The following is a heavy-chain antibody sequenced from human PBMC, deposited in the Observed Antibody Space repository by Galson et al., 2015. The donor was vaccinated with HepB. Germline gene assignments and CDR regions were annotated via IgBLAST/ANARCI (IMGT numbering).Heavy chain of an antibody. CDR2: IRYDGSNK. J-gene: IGHJ3*02. CDR3: AKDGPIAVAGPMYAFDI. D-gene: IGHD6-19*01. Sequence: SLRLSCAASGFTFSSYGMHWVRQAPGKGLEWVAFIRYDGSNKYYADSVKGRFTISRDNSKNTLYLQMNSLRAEDTAVYYCAKDGPIAVAGPMYAFDIWGQGTMVTVSS. V-gene: IGHV3-30*02. CDR1: GFTFSSYG.